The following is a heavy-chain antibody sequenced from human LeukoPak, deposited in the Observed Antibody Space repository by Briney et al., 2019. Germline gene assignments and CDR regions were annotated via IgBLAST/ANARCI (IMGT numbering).Heavy chain of an antibody. J-gene: IGHJ4*02. Sequence: PSETLSLTCTVSGGSISSSSYYWGWIRQPPGKGLEWIGSLHYSGSTHYNPSLKSRVTISVDTSRNQFSLKLSSVTAADTAVYYCAKDLVPDILTGYYEYYFDYWGQGTLVTVSS. V-gene: IGHV4-39*07. D-gene: IGHD3-9*01. CDR2: LHYSGST. CDR1: GGSISSSSYY. CDR3: AKDLVPDILTGYYEYYFDY.